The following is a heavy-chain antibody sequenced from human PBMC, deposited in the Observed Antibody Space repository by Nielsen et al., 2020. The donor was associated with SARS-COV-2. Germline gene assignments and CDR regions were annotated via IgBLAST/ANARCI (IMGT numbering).Heavy chain of an antibody. CDR1: GFTFSSYW. V-gene: IGHV3-9*01. J-gene: IGHJ3*02. CDR3: AKDLGYSSSWGDAFDI. Sequence: SLKISCAASGFTFSSYWMSWVRQAPGKGLEWVSGISWNSGSIGYADSVKGRFTISRDNAKNSLYLQMNSLRAEDTALYYCAKDLGYSSSWGDAFDIWGQGTLVTVSS. CDR2: ISWNSGSI. D-gene: IGHD6-13*01.